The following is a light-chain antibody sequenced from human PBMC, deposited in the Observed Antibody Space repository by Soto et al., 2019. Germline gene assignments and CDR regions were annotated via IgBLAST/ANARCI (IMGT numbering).Light chain of an antibody. CDR3: QQRTNWPRFT. J-gene: IGKJ5*01. Sequence: EVVMRQSPATLSLSPCERAALSGSASQSLSTYLAWYQQRPGQAPRLLIYNASNRAPGIPARFSGTGSGTDFTLTITSLEPEDFAFYYCQQRTNWPRFTFGPGTRLEIK. V-gene: IGKV3-11*01. CDR2: NAS. CDR1: QSLSTY.